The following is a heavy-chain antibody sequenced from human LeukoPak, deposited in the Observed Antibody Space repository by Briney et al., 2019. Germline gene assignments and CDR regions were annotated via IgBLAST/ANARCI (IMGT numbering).Heavy chain of an antibody. V-gene: IGHV1-69*13. J-gene: IGHJ4*02. CDR2: IIPIFGTA. CDR3: ARGRMAGTYVFDY. CDR1: GGTFSSYA. D-gene: IGHD6-19*01. Sequence: ASVKVSCKASGGTFSSYAISWVRQAPGQGLEWMGGIIPIFGTANYAQKFQGRVTITADESTSTAYMELTSLRSEDTAVYYCARGRMAGTYVFDYWGQGTLVTVSS.